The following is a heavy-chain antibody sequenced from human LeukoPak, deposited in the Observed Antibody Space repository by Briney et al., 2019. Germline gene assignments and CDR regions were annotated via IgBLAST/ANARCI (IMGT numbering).Heavy chain of an antibody. CDR1: GFTFSSYW. CDR2: IKQDGSEK. J-gene: IGHJ4*02. CDR3: ARDNRQWLVYFDY. V-gene: IGHV3-7*01. Sequence: PGGSLRLSCAASGFTFSSYWMSWVRQAPGKGLEWVANIKQDGSEKYYVDSVKGRFTISRDNAKNSLYLQMNSLRAEDTAVYYCARDNRQWLVYFDYWGQGTLVTVSS. D-gene: IGHD6-19*01.